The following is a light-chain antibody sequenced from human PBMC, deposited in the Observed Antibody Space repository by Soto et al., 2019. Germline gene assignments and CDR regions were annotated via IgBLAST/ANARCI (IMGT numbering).Light chain of an antibody. V-gene: IGLV2-14*01. Sequence: QSALTQPASVSGSPGQSITISCTGTSSDVGGYNYVSWYQQHPGKVPKLKIYDVSNRPSGVSSRFSGSKSGNTASLTISGLQAEDEADYYCSSYTSSSTVYVFGTGTKVTVL. CDR1: SSDVGGYNY. CDR2: DVS. J-gene: IGLJ1*01. CDR3: SSYTSSSTVYV.